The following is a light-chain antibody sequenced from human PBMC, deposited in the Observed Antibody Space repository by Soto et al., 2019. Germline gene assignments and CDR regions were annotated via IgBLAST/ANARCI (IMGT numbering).Light chain of an antibody. CDR3: CSYSRSSPYV. CDR1: SSVVGAYNY. Sequence: QSVLTQPASVSGSPGQSITISCTGTSSVVGAYNYVSWYQHHPGKVPRLMIFDVSNRPSGVSNRFSGSKSGNTASLTISGLQAGDEADYYCCSYSRSSPYVFGAGTKVTVL. J-gene: IGLJ1*01. V-gene: IGLV2-14*03. CDR2: DVS.